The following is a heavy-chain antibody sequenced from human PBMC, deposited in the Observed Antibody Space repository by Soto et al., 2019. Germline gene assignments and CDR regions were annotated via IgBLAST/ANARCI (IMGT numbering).Heavy chain of an antibody. CDR1: GFTFDDYA. V-gene: IGHV3-9*01. D-gene: IGHD6-19*01. J-gene: IGHJ4*02. CDR3: AKDSVGAVAGTGLSTGFDY. Sequence: GGSLRLSCAASGFTFDDYAMHWVRQAPGKGLEWVSGISWNSGSIGYADSVKGRFTISRDNAKNSRYLQMNSLRAEDTALYYCAKDSVGAVAGTGLSTGFDYWGQGTLVTVSS. CDR2: ISWNSGSI.